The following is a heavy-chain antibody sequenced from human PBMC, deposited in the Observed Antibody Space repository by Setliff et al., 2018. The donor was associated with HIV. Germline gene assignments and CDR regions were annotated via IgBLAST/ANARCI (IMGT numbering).Heavy chain of an antibody. CDR2: IYYSGST. CDR1: GGSISSGGYY. CDR3: ARDVVVPAAMFSNGMDV. Sequence: PSETLSLTCTVSGGSISSGGYYWSWIRQHPGKGLEWIGYIYYSGSTYYNPSLKSRVTRSVDTSKNHFSLKLSSVTAADTAVYYCARDVVVPAAMFSNGMDVWGQGTTVTVSS. D-gene: IGHD2-2*01. V-gene: IGHV4-31*03. J-gene: IGHJ6*02.